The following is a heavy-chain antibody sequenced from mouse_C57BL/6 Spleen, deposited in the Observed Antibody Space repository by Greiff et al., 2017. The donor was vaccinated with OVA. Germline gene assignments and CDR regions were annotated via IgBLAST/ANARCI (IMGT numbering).Heavy chain of an antibody. CDR1: GFTFSSYG. J-gene: IGHJ2*01. D-gene: IGHD4-1*01. Sequence: EVKLVESGGDLVKPGGSLKLSCAASGFTFSSYGMSWVRQTPDKRLEWVATISSGGSYTYSPDSVKGRFTISRDNAKNTLYLQMSSLKSEDTAMYYCARQLVPSDYFDYWGQGTTLTVSS. CDR2: ISSGGSYT. V-gene: IGHV5-6*02. CDR3: ARQLVPSDYFDY.